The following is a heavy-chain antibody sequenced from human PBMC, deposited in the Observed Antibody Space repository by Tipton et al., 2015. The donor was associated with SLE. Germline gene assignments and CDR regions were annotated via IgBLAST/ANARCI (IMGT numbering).Heavy chain of an antibody. D-gene: IGHD3-10*01. CDR2: IIHSGRT. J-gene: IGHJ5*02. V-gene: IGHV4-34*12. CDR1: AGSVSPYF. CDR3: ASPGTYGSGSFDP. Sequence: TLSLTCTVSAGSVSPYFWSWIRQPPGRGLEWIGDIIHSGRTNYNPSLKSRVTISIDTSKNQFSLNLTSVTAADTAVYYCASPGTYGSGSFDPWGQGTLVTVSS.